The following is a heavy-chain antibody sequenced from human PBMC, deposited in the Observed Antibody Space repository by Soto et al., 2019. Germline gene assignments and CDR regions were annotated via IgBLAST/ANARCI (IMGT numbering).Heavy chain of an antibody. J-gene: IGHJ5*02. CDR3: GRDVYSSNWTGRWFDR. CDR1: GGSLSGYT. D-gene: IGHD6-13*01. Sequence: SETLSLPCTFSGGSLSGYTWGWIRQPTGEGVEWIGYIYHFCGTSYNASFKRRHSISRDVPRHQFYRKLTSVTAADTAMFYGGRDVYSSNWTGRWFDRWGQGTLVTVP. CDR2: IYHFCGT. V-gene: IGHV4-59*01.